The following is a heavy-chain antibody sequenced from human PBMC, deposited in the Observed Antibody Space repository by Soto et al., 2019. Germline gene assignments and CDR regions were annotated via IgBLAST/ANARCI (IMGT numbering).Heavy chain of an antibody. V-gene: IGHV3-33*01. J-gene: IGHJ4*02. CDR1: GFTFSSYG. Sequence: GGSLRLSCAASGFTFSSYGMHWVRQAPGKGLEWVAVIWYDGSNKYYADSVKGRFTISRDNAKNSLYLQMNSLRAEDTAVYYCARDYYKYYDSSGYYRSPAYWGQGTLVTVSS. CDR2: IWYDGSNK. D-gene: IGHD3-22*01. CDR3: ARDYYKYYDSSGYYRSPAY.